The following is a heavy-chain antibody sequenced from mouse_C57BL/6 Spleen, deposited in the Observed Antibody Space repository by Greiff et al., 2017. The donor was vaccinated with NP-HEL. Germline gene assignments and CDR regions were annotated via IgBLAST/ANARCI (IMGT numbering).Heavy chain of an antibody. CDR2: IDPSDSYT. Sequence: QVQLQQSGAELVKPGASVKLSCKASGYTFTSYWMQWVKQRPGQGLEWIGEIDPSDSYTNYNQKFKGKATLTVDTSSSTAYMQLSSLTSEDSAVYYCARSFSNSWYFDVWCTGTTVTVSS. CDR3: ARSFSNSWYFDV. D-gene: IGHD2-5*01. V-gene: IGHV1-50*01. CDR1: GYTFTSYW. J-gene: IGHJ1*03.